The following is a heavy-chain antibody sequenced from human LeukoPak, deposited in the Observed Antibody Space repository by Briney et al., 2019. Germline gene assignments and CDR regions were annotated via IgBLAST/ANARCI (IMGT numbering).Heavy chain of an antibody. Sequence: SETLSLTCTVSGGSISSGGYYWSWIRQHPGKGLEWIGYIYYSGSTYYNPSLQSRVTISVDTSKNQFSLKLSSVTAADTAVYYCARHYLMATIPDAFDIWGQGTMVTVSS. CDR2: IYYSGST. V-gene: IGHV4-31*03. CDR3: ARHYLMATIPDAFDI. J-gene: IGHJ3*02. D-gene: IGHD5-24*01. CDR1: GGSISSGGYY.